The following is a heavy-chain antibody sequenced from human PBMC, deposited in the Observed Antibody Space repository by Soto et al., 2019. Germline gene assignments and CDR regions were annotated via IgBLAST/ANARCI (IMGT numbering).Heavy chain of an antibody. V-gene: IGHV4-34*02. D-gene: IGHD6-19*01. CDR3: ARIREQWLAFDAFEI. Sequence: QVQLQQWGAGLLKPSETLSLTCAVYGGSLSGYWWSWIRQPPGKGLEWIGEISDGGTTNYNPSLKSRVTILLDMSKNQYSVRLSSVTAADTAVYYCARIREQWLAFDAFEIWGQGTMVTVSS. CDR1: GGSLSGYW. J-gene: IGHJ3*02. CDR2: ISDGGTT.